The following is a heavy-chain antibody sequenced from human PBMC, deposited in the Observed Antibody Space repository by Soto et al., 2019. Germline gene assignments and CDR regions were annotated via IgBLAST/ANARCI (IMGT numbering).Heavy chain of an antibody. J-gene: IGHJ4*02. CDR1: GFTFNIAA. CDR2: ITNKAKHYAT. V-gene: IGHV3-73*01. CDR3: ARQGVALDLDF. Sequence: DVHLVDSGGGLVQPGGSLKLSCAASGFTFNIAAIHWVRQAPGKGLEWVGLITNKAKHYATPYAPSVKGRITISRDDAKNMAFLEIHSLKTEDTAVYYCARQGVALDLDFWSQGTLVTVSS. D-gene: IGHD2-21*01.